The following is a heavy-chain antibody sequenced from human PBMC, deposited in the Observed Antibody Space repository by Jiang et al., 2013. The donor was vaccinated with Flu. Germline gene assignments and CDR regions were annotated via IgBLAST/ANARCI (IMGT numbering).Heavy chain of an antibody. V-gene: IGHV6-1*01. J-gene: IGHJ6*02. CDR3: ARGYSVDV. CDR1: GDSVSRNNTA. CDR2: TYYRSKWYC. D-gene: IGHD4-11*01. Sequence: QTLSLTCAISGDSVSRNNTAWNWIRQSPSGGLEWLGWTYYRSKWYCEYAESVKSRITIKPDTSKNQFSLQLNPVTPEDTAVYYCARGYSVDVWGQGTTVTVSS.